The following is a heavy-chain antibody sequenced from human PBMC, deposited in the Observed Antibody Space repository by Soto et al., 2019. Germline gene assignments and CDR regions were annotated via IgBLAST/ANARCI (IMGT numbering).Heavy chain of an antibody. Sequence: SDTLYLTCTVSGGSISDNDYYWSWIRQPPGKGLEWIGTISHTGSAYYNPSLESRVAISVDTSKNQFSLNLDSVTAADTAVYYCARLAYETNGYNVYGDDAFDPWCQGTMVT. CDR2: ISHTGSA. D-gene: IGHD3-22*01. V-gene: IGHV4-39*01. CDR3: ARLAYETNGYNVYGDDAFDP. CDR1: GGSISDNDYY. J-gene: IGHJ3*01.